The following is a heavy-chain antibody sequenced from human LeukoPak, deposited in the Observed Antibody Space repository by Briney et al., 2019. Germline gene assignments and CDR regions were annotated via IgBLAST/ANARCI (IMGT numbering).Heavy chain of an antibody. Sequence: TSVKVSCKASGYTFTSYGISWVRQAPGQGLEWMGWISAYNGNTNYAQKLQGRVTMTTDTSTSTAYMELRSLRSDDTAVYYCALRAYGIDNDYWGQGTLVTVSS. CDR3: ALRAYGIDNDY. D-gene: IGHD1-14*01. CDR1: GYTFTSYG. CDR2: ISAYNGNT. J-gene: IGHJ4*02. V-gene: IGHV1-18*01.